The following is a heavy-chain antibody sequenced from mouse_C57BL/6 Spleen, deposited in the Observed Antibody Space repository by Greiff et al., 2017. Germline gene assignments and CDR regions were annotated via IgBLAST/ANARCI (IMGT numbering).Heavy chain of an antibody. CDR1: GFTFSDYG. J-gene: IGHJ2*01. Sequence: EVKLQESGGGLVKPGGSLKLSCAASGFTFSDYGMHWVRQAPEKGLEWVAYISSGSSTIYYADTVKGRFTISRDNAKNTLFLQMTSLRSEDTAMNYCARSYDYEGDFDYWGPGTTLTVSS. V-gene: IGHV5-17*01. CDR2: ISSGSSTI. CDR3: ARSYDYEGDFDY. D-gene: IGHD2-4*01.